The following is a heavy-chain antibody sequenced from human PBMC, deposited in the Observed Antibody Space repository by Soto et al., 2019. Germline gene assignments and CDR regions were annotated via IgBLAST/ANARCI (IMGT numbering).Heavy chain of an antibody. CDR1: GFTFSSYG. D-gene: IGHD6-13*01. CDR2: ISYDGSNK. V-gene: IGHV3-30*03. CDR3: ASLIAAADPRTFDY. J-gene: IGHJ4*02. Sequence: QVQLVESGGGVVQPGRSLRLSCAASGFTFSSYGIHWVRQAPGKGLEWVAVISYDGSNKYYADSVKGRFTISRDNSKNTLYLQMNSLRAEDTAVYYCASLIAAADPRTFDYWGQGTLVTVSS.